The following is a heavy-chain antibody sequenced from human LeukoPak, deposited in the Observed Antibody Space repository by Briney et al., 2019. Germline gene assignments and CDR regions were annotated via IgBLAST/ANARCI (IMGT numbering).Heavy chain of an antibody. CDR3: ARGSVYPPYYWFDP. CDR2: IYHSGST. Sequence: KPSETLSLTCAVSGGSISSGGYSWSWIRQPPGKGLEWIGYIYHSGSTYYNPSLKSRVTISVDRSKNQFSLKLSSVTAADTAVYYCARGSVYPPYYWFDPWGQGTLVTVSS. CDR1: GGSISSGGYS. V-gene: IGHV4-30-2*01. J-gene: IGHJ5*02. D-gene: IGHD2-21*01.